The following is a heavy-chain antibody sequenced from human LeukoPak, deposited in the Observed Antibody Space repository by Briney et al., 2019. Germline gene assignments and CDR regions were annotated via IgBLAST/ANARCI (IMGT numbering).Heavy chain of an antibody. Sequence: ASVKVSCKASGYTFTSYGISWVRQAPGQGLEWMGWISAYNGNTNYAQKLQGRVTMTTDTSTSTAYMELRSLRSDDTAVYYCARADYYDSRGYYYFDYWGQGTLVTVSS. J-gene: IGHJ4*02. V-gene: IGHV1-18*01. CDR1: GYTFTSYG. CDR2: ISAYNGNT. CDR3: ARADYYDSRGYYYFDY. D-gene: IGHD3-22*01.